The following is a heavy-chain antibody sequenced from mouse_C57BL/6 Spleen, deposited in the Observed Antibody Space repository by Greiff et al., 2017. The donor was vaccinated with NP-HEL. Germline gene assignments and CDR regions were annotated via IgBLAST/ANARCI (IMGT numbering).Heavy chain of an antibody. J-gene: IGHJ4*01. CDR3: ARDTTVVHYYAMDY. D-gene: IGHD1-1*01. V-gene: IGHV14-2*01. Sequence: EVKLEESGAELVKPGASVKLSCTASGFNIKDYYMHWVKQRTEQGLEWIGRIDPEDGETKYAPKFQGKATITADTSSNTAYLQLSSLTSEDTAVYYCARDTTVVHYYAMDYWGQGTSVTVSS. CDR1: GFNIKDYY. CDR2: IDPEDGET.